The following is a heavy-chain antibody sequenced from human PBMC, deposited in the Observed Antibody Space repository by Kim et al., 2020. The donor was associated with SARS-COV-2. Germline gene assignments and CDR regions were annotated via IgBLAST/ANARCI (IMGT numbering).Heavy chain of an antibody. CDR3: AKESGYVDIVATSSEGFDY. CDR2: ISWNSGSI. CDR1: GFTFDDYA. Sequence: GGSLRLSCAASGFTFDDYAMHWARQAPGKGLEWVSGISWNSGSIGYADSVKGRFTISRDNAKNSLYLQMNSLRAEDTALYYCAKESGYVDIVATSSEGFDYWGQGTLVTVSS. V-gene: IGHV3-9*01. D-gene: IGHD5-12*01. J-gene: IGHJ4*02.